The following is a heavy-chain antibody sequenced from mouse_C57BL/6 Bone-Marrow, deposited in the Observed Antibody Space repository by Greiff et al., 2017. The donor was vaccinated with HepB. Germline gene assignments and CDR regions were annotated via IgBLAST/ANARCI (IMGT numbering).Heavy chain of an antibody. V-gene: IGHV3-6*01. CDR2: ISYDGSN. Sequence: EVQLQESGPGLVKPSQSLSLTCSVTGYSITSGYYWNWIRQFPGNKLEWMGYISYDGSNNYNPSLKNRISITRDTSKNQFFLKLNSVTTEDTATYYCARLAPLYYGSSYDYFDYWGQGTTLTVSS. D-gene: IGHD1-1*01. CDR3: ARLAPLYYGSSYDYFDY. J-gene: IGHJ2*01. CDR1: GYSITSGYY.